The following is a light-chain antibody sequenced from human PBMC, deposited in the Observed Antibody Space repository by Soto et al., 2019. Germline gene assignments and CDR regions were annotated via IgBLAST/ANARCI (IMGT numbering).Light chain of an antibody. CDR3: QQYNSYSPWT. J-gene: IGKJ1*01. V-gene: IGKV1-5*01. CDR2: DAS. Sequence: DIQMTQSPSTLSASVGDRVTITCRASQSISSWLAWYQQKPGKAPKLLIYDASSLESGVPSRFSGSGSVTEFTLTISGLQPDDFATYYCQQYNSYSPWTFGQGTKVDIK. CDR1: QSISSW.